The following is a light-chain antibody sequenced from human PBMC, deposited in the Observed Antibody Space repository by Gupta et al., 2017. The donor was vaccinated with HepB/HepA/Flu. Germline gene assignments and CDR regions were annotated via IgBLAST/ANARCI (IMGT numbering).Light chain of an antibody. Sequence: DMQMTQSPSSLSASVGDRVTITCRARQSISSYLNWYQQKPGKAPKLLIYAASSLQSGVPSRFSGSGSGTDFTLTSGSLQPEDFAPYYFQQFDSTLSCNFGQGTKLEI. CDR2: AAS. J-gene: IGKJ2*02. V-gene: IGKV1-39*01. CDR1: QSISSY. CDR3: QQFDSTLSCN.